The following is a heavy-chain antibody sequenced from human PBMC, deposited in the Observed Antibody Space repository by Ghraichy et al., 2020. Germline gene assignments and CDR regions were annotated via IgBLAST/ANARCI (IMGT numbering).Heavy chain of an antibody. CDR2: IHPNTGAT. J-gene: IGHJ4*02. D-gene: IGHD3-22*01. CDR1: GYTFTAYY. Sequence: ASVKVSCKASGYTFTAYYMHWVRQAPGQGLEWMGWIHPNTGATNYAQKFQGRVTMTRATSISTAYMELSSLRSDDTAVYYCASWPDYYESGVFSHSLDCWGQGTLVTVSS. V-gene: IGHV1-2*02. CDR3: ASWPDYYESGVFSHSLDC.